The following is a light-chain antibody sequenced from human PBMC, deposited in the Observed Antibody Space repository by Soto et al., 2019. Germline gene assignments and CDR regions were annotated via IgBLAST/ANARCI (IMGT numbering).Light chain of an antibody. CDR2: DVN. CDR1: SSDVGGYDY. CDR3: SSYTSSSTLV. Sequence: QSALTQPASVSGSPGQSLTISCTGTSSDVGGYDYVSWYQQHPGKAPKLMIYDVNNRPSGVSNRFSGSKSGNTASLTISGLQAEDEADYYCSSYTSSSTLVLGGGTKVTVL. J-gene: IGLJ2*01. V-gene: IGLV2-14*01.